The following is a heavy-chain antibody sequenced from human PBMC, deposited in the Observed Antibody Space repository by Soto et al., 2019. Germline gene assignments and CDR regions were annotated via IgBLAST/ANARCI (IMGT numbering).Heavy chain of an antibody. V-gene: IGHV3-7*01. J-gene: IGHJ3*02. CDR3: ARDQHGPNWRDAFDI. CDR2: IKQDGSEK. D-gene: IGHD1-1*01. Sequence: GESLKISCAASGFTFSSYWMSWVRQAPGKGLEWVANIKQDGSEKYYVDSVKGRFTISRDNAKNSLYLQMNSLRAEDTAVYYCARDQHGPNWRDAFDIWGQGTMVTVSS. CDR1: GFTFSSYW.